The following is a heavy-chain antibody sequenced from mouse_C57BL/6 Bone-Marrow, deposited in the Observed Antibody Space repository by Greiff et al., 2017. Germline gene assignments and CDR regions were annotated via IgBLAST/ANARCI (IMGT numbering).Heavy chain of an antibody. CDR1: GFTFSDYG. CDR3: ARDYGSSYDAMDY. CDR2: ISSGSSTI. J-gene: IGHJ4*01. Sequence: DVMLVESGGGLVKPGGSLKLSCAASGFTFSDYGMHWVRQAPEKGLEWVAYISSGSSTIYYAGTVKGRFTISRDNAKNTLFLQMTSLRSEYTAMYYGARDYGSSYDAMDYWGQVTSVTVSS. D-gene: IGHD1-1*01. V-gene: IGHV5-17*01.